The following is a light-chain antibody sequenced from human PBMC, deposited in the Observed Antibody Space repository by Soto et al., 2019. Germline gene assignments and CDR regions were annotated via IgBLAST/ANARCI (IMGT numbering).Light chain of an antibody. CDR3: QTWGTGIQV. CDR2: LNSAGSH. Sequence: QPVLTQSPSASASLGASVKLTCTLSSGHSSYSIAWHQQQPEKGPRYLMNLNSAGSHNKGDGIPDRFSGSSSGAERYLTISSLQSEDEADYYCQTWGTGIQVFGGGTKLTVL. J-gene: IGLJ3*02. CDR1: SGHSSYS. V-gene: IGLV4-69*01.